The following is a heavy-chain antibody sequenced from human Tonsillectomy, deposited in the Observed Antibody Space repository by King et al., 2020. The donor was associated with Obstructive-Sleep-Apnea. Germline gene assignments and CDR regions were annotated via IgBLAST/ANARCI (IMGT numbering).Heavy chain of an antibody. Sequence: HVQLQESGPGLVKASETLSLTCTVSGGSITRNYWSWIRQPPGKGLEWIGYIYYSGSTNYNPSLKSRVTISVDTSKNQFYLKLSSVTAADTAVYYCARGSDSSGSSQTYWYVDLWGRGTLVTVSS. CDR1: GGSITRNY. CDR2: IYYSGST. CDR3: ARGSDSSGSSQTYWYVDL. V-gene: IGHV4-59*01. J-gene: IGHJ2*01. D-gene: IGHD3-22*01.